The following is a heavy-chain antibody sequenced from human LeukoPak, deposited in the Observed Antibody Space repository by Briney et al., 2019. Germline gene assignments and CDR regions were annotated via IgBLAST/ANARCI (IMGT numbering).Heavy chain of an antibody. CDR1: GGSISSYY. V-gene: IGHV4-59*01. CDR2: IYYSGST. D-gene: IGHD3-16*01. Sequence: SETLSLTCTVSGGSISSYYWSWIRQPPGKGLEWIGYIYYSGSTNYNPSLKSRVTISVDTSKNQFSLKLSSVTAADTAVYYCARGPPPLRGEYYFDYWGQGTLVTVSS. CDR3: ARGPPPLRGEYYFDY. J-gene: IGHJ4*02.